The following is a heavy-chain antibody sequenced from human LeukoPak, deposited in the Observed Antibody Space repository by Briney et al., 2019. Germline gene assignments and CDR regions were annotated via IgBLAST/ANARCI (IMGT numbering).Heavy chain of an antibody. CDR2: IKEDGSAE. CDR1: GFSFSDYW. D-gene: IGHD3-22*01. Sequence: GGSLRLSCVASGFSFSDYWMSWVRQAPGKGLEWVANIKEDGSAEYYVDSVKGRFTISRDNAKNSLYLQMSSLRAEDTAVYYCARARSGYYFNYWGQGTLVTVSS. CDR3: ARARSGYYFNY. J-gene: IGHJ4*02. V-gene: IGHV3-7*01.